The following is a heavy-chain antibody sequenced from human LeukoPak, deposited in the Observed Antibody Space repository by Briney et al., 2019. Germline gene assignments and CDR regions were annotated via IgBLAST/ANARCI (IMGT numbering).Heavy chain of an antibody. Sequence: SETLSLTCTVSGDSISNYYWSWVRQPAGQGLEWIGRFYTSGSTNYNPSLKSRVTMSLDTSKNQFSLKLRSVTAADTAVYYCAREALMEGFYYYMDVWGKGTTVTVSS. V-gene: IGHV4-4*07. CDR1: GDSISNYY. CDR3: AREALMEGFYYYMDV. CDR2: FYTSGST. D-gene: IGHD1-1*01. J-gene: IGHJ6*03.